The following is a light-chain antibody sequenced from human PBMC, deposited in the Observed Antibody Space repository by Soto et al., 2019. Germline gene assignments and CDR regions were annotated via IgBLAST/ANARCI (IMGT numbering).Light chain of an antibody. J-gene: IGKJ1*01. V-gene: IGKV1-27*01. CDR1: QGISNY. Sequence: DIQMTQSPSSLSASVVDRVTITCLASQGISNYLAWYQQKPGKVPKLLIYAASTLQSGVPSRFSGSGSGTDFTLTISSLQPDDFATYYCQQYNSYSPWTFGQGTKVDIK. CDR2: AAS. CDR3: QQYNSYSPWT.